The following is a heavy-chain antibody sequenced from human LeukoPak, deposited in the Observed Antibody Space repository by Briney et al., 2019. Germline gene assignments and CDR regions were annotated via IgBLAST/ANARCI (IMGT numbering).Heavy chain of an antibody. CDR3: ARSSEGLLRYFDWLLDY. CDR1: GFTFSSYW. V-gene: IGHV3-74*01. J-gene: IGHJ4*02. CDR2: INSDGITT. Sequence: PGGSLRLSCAASGFTFSSYWMHWVRQDPGKGLVWVSHINSDGITTNYADSVKGRFTISRDNAKNSLYLQMNSLRAEDTAVYYCARSSEGLLRYFDWLLDYWGQGTLVTVSS. D-gene: IGHD3-9*01.